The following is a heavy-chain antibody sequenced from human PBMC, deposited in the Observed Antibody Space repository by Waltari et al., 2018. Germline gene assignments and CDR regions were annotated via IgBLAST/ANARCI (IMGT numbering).Heavy chain of an antibody. CDR1: GYTFTSYD. J-gene: IGHJ6*02. CDR2: INPSGGST. Sequence: QVQLVQSGAEVKKPGASVKVSCKASGYTFTSYDMHWVGQAPGQGLEWMGIINPSGGSTSYAQKFQGRVTMTRDTSTSTVYMELSSLRSEDTAVYYCARDRGGEYYYYGMDVWGQGTTVTVSS. CDR3: ARDRGGEYYYYGMDV. D-gene: IGHD3-16*01. V-gene: IGHV1-46*01.